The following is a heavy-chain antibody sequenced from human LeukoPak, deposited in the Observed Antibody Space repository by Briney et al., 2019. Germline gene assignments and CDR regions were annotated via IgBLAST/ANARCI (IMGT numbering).Heavy chain of an antibody. D-gene: IGHD6-6*01. CDR1: GYIFTNYQ. CDR2: INPDSGVA. V-gene: IGHV1-2*02. Sequence: GASVKVSCKTSGYIFTNYQMHWVRQAPGQGLEWMGWINPDSGVAHYAQNFQGRITMTRDTSISTAYMELSRLRSDDTAVYHCARASGYSSSSGCVPWGQGTLVTVRS. CDR3: ARASGYSSSSGCVP. J-gene: IGHJ5*02.